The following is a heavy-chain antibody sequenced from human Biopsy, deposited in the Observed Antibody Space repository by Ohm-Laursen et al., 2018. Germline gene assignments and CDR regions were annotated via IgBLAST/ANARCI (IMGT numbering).Heavy chain of an antibody. CDR2: VYYTGST. Sequence: GTLSLTCTVSGDSISSYYWSWIRQPPGKGLEWIGYVYYTGSTDYNPSPQSRVTISVDTSKNHFSLRLRSVTPADTAIYYCARDRGYYSDRTVPGYFDLWGRGALVTVSS. D-gene: IGHD3-22*01. V-gene: IGHV4-59*01. CDR1: GDSISSYY. CDR3: ARDRGYYSDRTVPGYFDL. J-gene: IGHJ2*01.